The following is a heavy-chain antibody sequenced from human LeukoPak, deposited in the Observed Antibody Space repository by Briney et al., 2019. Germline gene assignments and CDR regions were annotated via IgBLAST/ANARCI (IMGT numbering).Heavy chain of an antibody. CDR2: ISAYNGNT. J-gene: IGHJ6*02. CDR3: ATAPDCTSTSCYAYYYYGMDV. Sequence: ASVKVSCKASGYTFTSYGISWVRPAPGQGLEWMGWISAYNGNTNYAQKLQGRVTMTTDTSTSTAYMELRSLRSDDTAVYYCATAPDCTSTSCYAYYYYGMDVWGQGTTVTVSS. D-gene: IGHD2-2*01. V-gene: IGHV1-18*01. CDR1: GYTFTSYG.